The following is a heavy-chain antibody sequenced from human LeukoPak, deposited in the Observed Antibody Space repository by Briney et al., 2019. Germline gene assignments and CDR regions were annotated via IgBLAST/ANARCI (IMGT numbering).Heavy chain of an antibody. J-gene: IGHJ4*02. D-gene: IGHD5-18*01. CDR2: INPSGGST. CDR1: GYTFTSYY. V-gene: IGHV1-46*01. Sequence: ASVKVSCKASGYTFTSYYMHWVRQAPGQGLEWMGIINPSGGSTSYAQKFQGRVTMTRDTSTSTVYMELSSLRSEDTAVYYCARERRGYSYEYYFGYWGQGTLVTVSS. CDR3: ARERRGYSYEYYFGY.